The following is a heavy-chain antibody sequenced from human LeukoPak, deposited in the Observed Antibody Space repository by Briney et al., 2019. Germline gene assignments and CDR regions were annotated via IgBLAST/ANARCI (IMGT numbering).Heavy chain of an antibody. CDR2: INPNSGGT. Sequence: GASVKVSCKASGYTFTGYYMHWVRQAPVQGLEWMGRINPNSGGTNYAQKFQGRVTMTRDTSISTAYMELSRLRSDDTAVYYCARGTYYYDSSGYYPLEYWGQGTLVTVSS. J-gene: IGHJ4*02. V-gene: IGHV1-2*06. CDR1: GYTFTGYY. CDR3: ARGTYYYDSSGYYPLEY. D-gene: IGHD3-22*01.